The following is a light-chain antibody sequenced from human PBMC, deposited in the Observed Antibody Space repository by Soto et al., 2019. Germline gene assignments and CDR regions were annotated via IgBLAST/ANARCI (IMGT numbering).Light chain of an antibody. J-gene: IGKJ2*02. CDR1: QSVSTW. V-gene: IGKV1-5*03. CDR3: QQYNSYSST. Sequence: DIQMTQSPSTLSASVGDRVTITCRASQSVSTWLAWYQQEPGKAPKLLIYKASSLESGVPSRFSGSGSGTEFTLTISRLQPDDFATYYCQQYNSYSSTFGQGTKLEIK. CDR2: KAS.